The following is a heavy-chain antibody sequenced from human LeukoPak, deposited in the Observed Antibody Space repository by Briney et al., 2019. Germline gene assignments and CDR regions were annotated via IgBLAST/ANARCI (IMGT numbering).Heavy chain of an antibody. V-gene: IGHV3-21*01. Sequence: GGSLRLSCVGSGSTFNGHWLTWVRQAPGKGLEWVSSIISSSSYIYYADSVKGRFTISRDNAKNSLYLQMNSLRAEDTAVYYCARDSTYDFWSGYLYPPDYWGQGTLVTVSS. D-gene: IGHD3-3*01. CDR2: IISSSSYI. CDR1: GSTFNGHW. CDR3: ARDSTYDFWSGYLYPPDY. J-gene: IGHJ4*02.